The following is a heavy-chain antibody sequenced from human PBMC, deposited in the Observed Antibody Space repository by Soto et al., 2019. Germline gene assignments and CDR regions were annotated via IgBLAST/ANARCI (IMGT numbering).Heavy chain of an antibody. CDR1: GCSIRSGYF. D-gene: IGHD6-6*01. CDR3: ARSMFSTSAQLYYGMDV. V-gene: IGHV4-38-2*01. J-gene: IGHJ6*02. CDR2: MYHSGIT. Sequence: SETLSLTCAVSGCSIRSGYFWGWIRQPPGKGLEWIGSMYHSGITYYNLSLKSRVTISVDTSKNQLSLKLSSATAADTAVYYCARSMFSTSAQLYYGMDVWGQGTTVTVSS.